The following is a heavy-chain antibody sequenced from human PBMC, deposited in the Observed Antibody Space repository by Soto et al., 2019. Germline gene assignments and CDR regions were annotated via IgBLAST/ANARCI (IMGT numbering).Heavy chain of an antibody. V-gene: IGHV3-30-3*01. CDR3: ARDLRPTSYDFWSGYSWVIGGMDV. CDR2: ISYDGSNK. D-gene: IGHD3-3*01. J-gene: IGHJ6*02. Sequence: GGSLRLSCAASGFTFSSYAMHWVRQAPGKGLEWVAVISYDGSNKYYADSVKGRFTISRDNSKNTLYLQMNSLRAEDTAVYYCARDLRPTSYDFWSGYSWVIGGMDVWGQGTTVTVSS. CDR1: GFTFSSYA.